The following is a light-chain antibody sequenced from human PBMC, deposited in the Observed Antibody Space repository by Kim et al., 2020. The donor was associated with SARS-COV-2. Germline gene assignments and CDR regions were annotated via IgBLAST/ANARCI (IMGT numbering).Light chain of an antibody. CDR3: SAWDKRLGAWV. CDR2: RNN. J-gene: IGLJ3*02. Sequence: APPAGTGNTNNGGHQGATWLQQHQGHPPIHLAYRNNNRPSGISERLSASRSGTAASLTITGLQPEDEADYYCSAWDKRLGAWVFGGGTQLTVL. CDR1: TNNGGHQG. V-gene: IGLV10-54*01.